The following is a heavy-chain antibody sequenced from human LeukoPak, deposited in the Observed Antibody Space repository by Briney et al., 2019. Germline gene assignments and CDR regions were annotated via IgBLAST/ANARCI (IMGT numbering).Heavy chain of an antibody. D-gene: IGHD1-1*01. CDR1: GFTFSSYA. J-gene: IGHJ4*02. V-gene: IGHV3-30-3*01. CDR3: ARDFEDWNDVVGSNFDY. CDR2: ISYDGSNK. Sequence: GGSLRLSCAASGFTFSSYAMYWVRQAPGKGLEWVAVISYDGSNKYYADSVKGRFTISRDNSKNTLYLQMNSLRAEDTAVYYCARDFEDWNDVVGSNFDYWGQGTLVTVSS.